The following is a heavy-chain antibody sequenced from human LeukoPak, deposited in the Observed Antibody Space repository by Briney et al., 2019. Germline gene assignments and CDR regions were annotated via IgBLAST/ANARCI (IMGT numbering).Heavy chain of an antibody. Sequence: SETLSLTCTVSGGSISSYYWSSIRQPPGKGLEWIGYIYHPGNTNSNPPLKSRVTISLDTSKNQFSLKLSSATAAVTVVYYCAKDPFARPFDSWGQGTLVTVSS. V-gene: IGHV4-59*12. CDR1: GGSISSYY. CDR3: AKDPFARPFDS. CDR2: IYHPGNT. J-gene: IGHJ4*02. D-gene: IGHD6-6*01.